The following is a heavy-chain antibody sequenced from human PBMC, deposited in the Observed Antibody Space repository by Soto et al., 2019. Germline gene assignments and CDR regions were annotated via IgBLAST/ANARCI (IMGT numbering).Heavy chain of an antibody. D-gene: IGHD3-10*01. CDR2: ISGNGGST. V-gene: IGHV3-64*01. Sequence: EVQLVESGGGLVQPGGSLRLSCAASGFTFSSYAMHWVRQAPGKGLEYVSAISGNGGSTYYANSVKGRFTISRDNSKNTLYLQMGSLRAGAMAVYYCARRGYGLYFDYWGQGTLVTVSS. CDR3: ARRGYGLYFDY. J-gene: IGHJ4*02. CDR1: GFTFSSYA.